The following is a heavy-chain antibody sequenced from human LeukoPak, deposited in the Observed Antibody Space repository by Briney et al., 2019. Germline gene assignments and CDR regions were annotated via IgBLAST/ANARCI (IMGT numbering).Heavy chain of an antibody. V-gene: IGHV3-33*01. J-gene: IGHJ6*02. CDR1: GFTFSSYG. CDR2: IWYDGSNK. Sequence: GGSLRLSCAASGFTFSSYGMHWVRQAPSKGLEWVAVIWYDGSNKYYADSVKGRFTISRDNSKNTLYLQMNSLRAEDTAVYYCARGRHGSGSSNYYYYYGMDVWGQGTTVTVSS. D-gene: IGHD3-10*01. CDR3: ARGRHGSGSSNYYYYYGMDV.